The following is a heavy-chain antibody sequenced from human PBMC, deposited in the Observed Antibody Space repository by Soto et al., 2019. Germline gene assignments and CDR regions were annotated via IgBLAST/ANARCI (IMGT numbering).Heavy chain of an antibody. CDR3: ARPDEGGYSSNHHYYYALDV. J-gene: IGHJ6*02. V-gene: IGHV1-69*01. D-gene: IGHD3-22*01. CDR1: GGTFSSYS. Sequence: QVQLVQSGAEVKKPGSSVKVSCKASGGTFSSYSISWVRQAPGQGLEWMGGIIPILDITNYAQKFQGRVTSSADESTSTAYMELGSLGSDDTAVYYCARPDEGGYSSNHHYYYALDVWGQGTPVTV. CDR2: IIPILDIT.